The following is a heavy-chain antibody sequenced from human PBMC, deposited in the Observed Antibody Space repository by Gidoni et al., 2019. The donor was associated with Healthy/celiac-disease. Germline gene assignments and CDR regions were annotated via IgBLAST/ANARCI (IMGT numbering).Heavy chain of an antibody. CDR1: GSTVTSYA. V-gene: IGHV1-3*01. D-gene: IGHD6-19*01. CDR3: AGSSGLYYYGMDV. CDR2: INAGNGNT. J-gene: IGHJ6*02. Sequence: QVQLVQSGAEVKKHGASVKVSCKASGSTVTSYAMHWVRQAPGQRLEWMGGINAGNGNTKYSQKFQGRVTITRDTSASTAYMELSSLRSEDTAVYYCAGSSGLYYYGMDVWGQGTTVTVSS.